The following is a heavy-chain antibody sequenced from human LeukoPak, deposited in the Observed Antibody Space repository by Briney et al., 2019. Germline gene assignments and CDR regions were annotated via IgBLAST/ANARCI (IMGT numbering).Heavy chain of an antibody. J-gene: IGHJ4*02. Sequence: GGSLRLSCAASGFTFSSYSMNWVRQAPGKGLEWVSSISSSSSSYIYYADSVKGRFTISRDNAKNSLYLQMNSLRAEDTAVYYCARVARDYYDSSGYYYFDYWGQGTLVTVSS. CDR1: GFTFSSYS. CDR2: ISSSSSSYI. CDR3: ARVARDYYDSSGYYYFDY. V-gene: IGHV3-21*01. D-gene: IGHD3-22*01.